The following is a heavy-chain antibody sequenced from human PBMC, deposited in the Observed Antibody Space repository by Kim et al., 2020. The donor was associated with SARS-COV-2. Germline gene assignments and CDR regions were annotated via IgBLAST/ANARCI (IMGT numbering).Heavy chain of an antibody. J-gene: IGHJ3*02. CDR2: IYNRGSST. V-gene: IGHV4-59*08. CDR1: GDSISNYY. D-gene: IGHD2-8*02. Sequence: SETLSLTCSLSGDSISNYYLTWIRQPPGKGLEWVGYIYNRGSSTSYNHSVKSRVTISVDTSKNQFSLSLNSVTAADTAVYYCAKWSRVVSTGSVAHAFDMWSQGPVVVVPT. CDR3: AKWSRVVSTGSVAHAFDM.